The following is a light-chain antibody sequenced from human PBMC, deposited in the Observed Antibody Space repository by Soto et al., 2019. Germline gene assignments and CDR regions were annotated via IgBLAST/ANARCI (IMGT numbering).Light chain of an antibody. CDR2: EDN. V-gene: IGLV6-57*04. J-gene: IGLJ3*02. CDR3: QSSHSSYQV. Sequence: NFMLTQPHSVSESPGKTVTVSCTRSSGSIASNYVQWYQQRPGSAPTTVIYEDNQRPSGVPDRFSGSIDSSSNSASLTISGLKTEDEADYYYQSSHSSYQVFGGGTKVTVL. CDR1: SGSIASNY.